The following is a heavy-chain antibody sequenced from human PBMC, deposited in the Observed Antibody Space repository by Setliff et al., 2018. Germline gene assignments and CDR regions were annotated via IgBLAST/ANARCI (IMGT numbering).Heavy chain of an antibody. Sequence: ASVKVSCKASGYTLTNYYMHWVRQAPGQGLEWMGWISAYAQKFQGRVTMTTDTPTSTAYMELRSLRSDDTAVYYCARGPPDFVVVPAAAKFDYWGPGTLVTVSS. J-gene: IGHJ4*02. D-gene: IGHD2-2*01. V-gene: IGHV1-18*04. CDR1: GYTLTNYY. CDR3: ARGPPDFVVVPAAAKFDY. CDR2: ISA.